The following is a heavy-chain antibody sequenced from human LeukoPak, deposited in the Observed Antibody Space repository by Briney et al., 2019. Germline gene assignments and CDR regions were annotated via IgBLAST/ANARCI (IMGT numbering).Heavy chain of an antibody. CDR1: GFTFSHYY. Sequence: GGSLRLSCAASGFTFSHYYMSWVRQAPGQGLEWVASIKQDGSEKYYVDSVKGRFTISRDNAKSSLYMQMNSLRAEDTAVYYCARSGNYWDYWGQGTLVTVSS. CDR3: ARSGNYWDY. D-gene: IGHD1-26*01. J-gene: IGHJ4*02. CDR2: IKQDGSEK. V-gene: IGHV3-7*01.